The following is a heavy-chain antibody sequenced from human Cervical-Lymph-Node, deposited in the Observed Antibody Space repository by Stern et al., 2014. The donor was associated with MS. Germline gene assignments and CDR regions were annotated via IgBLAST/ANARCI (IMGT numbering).Heavy chain of an antibody. J-gene: IGHJ6*02. D-gene: IGHD1-1*01. CDR1: GFTFNSYV. CDR3: AKWRGSGQLYYHNGMDV. CDR2: ISGGGDGT. V-gene: IGHV3-23*04. Sequence: EVQLEESGGGLVQPGGSLRLSCAASGFTFNSYVMSWVRLAPGKGLEWVSGISGGGDGTYYADSVKGRFTISRDNSKNTLHLQMNSLRAEDTAAYYCAKWRGSGQLYYHNGMDVWGQGTTVTVSS.